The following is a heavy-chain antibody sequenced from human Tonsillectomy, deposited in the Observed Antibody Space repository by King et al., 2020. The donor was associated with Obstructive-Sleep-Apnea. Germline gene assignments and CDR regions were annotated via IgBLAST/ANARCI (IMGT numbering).Heavy chain of an antibody. CDR3: ARDSSGWYTKY. CDR2: IYYSGST. V-gene: IGHV4-39*07. Sequence: QLQESGPGLVKPSETLSLTCTVSGGSISSGSYYWGWIRQPPGKGLEWIGSIYYSGSTYDNPSLKSRVTVSVDTSKNQFSLKLSSVTAADTAVYYCARDSSGWYTKYWGQGTLVTVSS. J-gene: IGHJ4*02. D-gene: IGHD6-19*01. CDR1: GGSISSGSYY.